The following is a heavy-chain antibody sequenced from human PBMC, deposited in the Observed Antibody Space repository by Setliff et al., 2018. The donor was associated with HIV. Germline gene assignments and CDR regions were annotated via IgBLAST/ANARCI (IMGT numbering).Heavy chain of an antibody. D-gene: IGHD6-19*01. CDR2: IYNGGTT. Sequence: SETLSLTCTVSGGSISSTSYYWGWIRQPPGKGLEWIGSIYNGGTTYFSPSLKSRVTISLDTSKNQISLKLSSVTAADTAVYYCARVIAVAGTHSVDYWGQGTLVTVSS. CDR3: ARVIAVAGTHSVDY. CDR1: GGSISSTSYY. V-gene: IGHV4-39*07. J-gene: IGHJ4*02.